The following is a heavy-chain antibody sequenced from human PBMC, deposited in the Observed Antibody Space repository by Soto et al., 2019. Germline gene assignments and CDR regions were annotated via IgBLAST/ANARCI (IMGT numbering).Heavy chain of an antibody. Sequence: QVQLQESGPGLVEPSGTLSLTCAVSLVSISSGNWWSWVRQPPGRGLEYIGEISHSGTTNYNPSLESRLPISLDASKNQFSLNLPSVTAADTAVYSCATKNVTTPGNYWGQGTLVIVSS. V-gene: IGHV4-4*02. D-gene: IGHD1-1*01. CDR2: ISHSGTT. J-gene: IGHJ4*02. CDR1: LVSISSGNW. CDR3: ATKNVTTPGNY.